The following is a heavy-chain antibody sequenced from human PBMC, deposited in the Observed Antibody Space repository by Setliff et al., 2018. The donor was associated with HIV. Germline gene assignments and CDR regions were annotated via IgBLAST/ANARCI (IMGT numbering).Heavy chain of an antibody. Sequence: GASVKVSCKTSGYTFDAKYIHWARQAPGQGLEWMGWINPNSGGTNYARKFQGRVTMTRDTSISTAYMELSSLRSEDTAVYYCVREGSPIYYFDYWSQGTWSPSPQ. J-gene: IGHJ4*02. CDR3: VREGSPIYYFDY. V-gene: IGHV1-2*02. CDR1: GYTFDAKY. D-gene: IGHD3-10*01. CDR2: INPNSGGT.